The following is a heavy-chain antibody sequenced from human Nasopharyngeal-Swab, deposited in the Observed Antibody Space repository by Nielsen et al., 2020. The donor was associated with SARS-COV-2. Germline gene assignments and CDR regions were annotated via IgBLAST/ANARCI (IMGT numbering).Heavy chain of an antibody. CDR3: ARDTGSLFDY. Sequence: EGSLRLSCAASGFTFSSYAMHWVRQAPGKGLEWVAVISYDGSNKYYADSVKGRFTISRDNSKNTLYLQMNSLRAEDTAVYYCARDTGSLFDYWGQGTLVTVSS. D-gene: IGHD1-26*01. CDR2: ISYDGSNK. CDR1: GFTFSSYA. J-gene: IGHJ4*02. V-gene: IGHV3-30-3*01.